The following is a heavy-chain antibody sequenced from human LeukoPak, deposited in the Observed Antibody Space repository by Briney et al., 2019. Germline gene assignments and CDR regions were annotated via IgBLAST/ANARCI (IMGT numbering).Heavy chain of an antibody. CDR2: INPNSGGT. Sequence: ASVKVSCKASGYTFTGYYMHWVRQAPGQGLEWMGRINPNSGGTNYAQKFQGRVTMTRDTSISIAYMELSRLRSDDTAVYYCARSEYYYDSSGYYLSYWGQGTLVTVSS. CDR3: ARSEYYYDSSGYYLSY. V-gene: IGHV1-2*06. D-gene: IGHD3-22*01. J-gene: IGHJ4*02. CDR1: GYTFTGYY.